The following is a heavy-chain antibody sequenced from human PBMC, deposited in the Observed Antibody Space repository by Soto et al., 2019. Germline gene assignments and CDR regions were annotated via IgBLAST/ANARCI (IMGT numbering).Heavy chain of an antibody. Sequence: VPGPTLVNPTQTLTLTCTFSWFSLTTNAVGVGWIRQPPGEGLEWLAVIYGDDDQRYGPSLQSRLTISKDTSTNQVVLTMADMDPVDTATYYCARRGPYSNYFDYWGQGTLVTVSS. J-gene: IGHJ4*02. D-gene: IGHD4-4*01. V-gene: IGHV2-5*05. CDR2: IYGDDDQ. CDR1: WFSLTTNAVG. CDR3: ARRGPYSNYFDY.